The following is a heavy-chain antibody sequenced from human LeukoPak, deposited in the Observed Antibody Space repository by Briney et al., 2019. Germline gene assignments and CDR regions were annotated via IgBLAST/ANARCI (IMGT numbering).Heavy chain of an antibody. Sequence: PGGSLRLSCVVSGFTLSTYWMTWVRQAPGKGLEWVANIKQDGSEKDYVDSVKGRFTISRDNAKNSLYLQMNSLRAEDTAVYYCARGLWTFDNWGQGALVTVSS. CDR1: GFTLSTYW. D-gene: IGHD2-21*01. V-gene: IGHV3-7*01. CDR3: ARGLWTFDN. CDR2: IKQDGSEK. J-gene: IGHJ4*02.